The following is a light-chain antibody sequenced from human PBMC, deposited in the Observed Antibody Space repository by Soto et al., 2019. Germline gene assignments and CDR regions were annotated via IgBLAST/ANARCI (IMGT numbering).Light chain of an antibody. Sequence: QSVLAQPPSVCGSPGQSITISCAGTSSDIGGYNYVSWYQQHPGKAPKVMIYEVSNRPSGVSNRFSGSKSGNTASLTISGLQAEDEADYSCSSYTSSSTLYVFGSGTKVTVL. V-gene: IGLV2-14*01. CDR2: EVS. J-gene: IGLJ1*01. CDR1: SSDIGGYNY. CDR3: SSYTSSSTLYV.